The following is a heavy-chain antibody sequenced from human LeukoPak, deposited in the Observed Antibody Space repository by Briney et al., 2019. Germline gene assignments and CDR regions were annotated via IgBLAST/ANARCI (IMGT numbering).Heavy chain of an antibody. CDR1: GFTFSGYG. Sequence: GGSLRPSCAAFGFTFSGYGMHWVRQAPGKGLGWVAVIWNDGSKNYYADSVKGRFTISRDNSKNTLYLEMNSLRAEDTAVYYCARALYSGAWYGGGHWGQGTLVTVSS. D-gene: IGHD6-19*01. CDR2: IWNDGSKN. CDR3: ARALYSGAWYGGGH. V-gene: IGHV3-33*01. J-gene: IGHJ4*02.